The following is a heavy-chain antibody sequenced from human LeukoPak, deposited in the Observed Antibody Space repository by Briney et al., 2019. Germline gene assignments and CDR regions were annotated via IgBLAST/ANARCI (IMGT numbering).Heavy chain of an antibody. V-gene: IGHV1-2*02. Sequence: ASVKVSCKASGYRFADYYIHWVRQAPGQGLEWMGWFKPNSGVTGYAQKFQGRVTMTGDTSMRTAYMELTSLTSDDTALFYCARVPQGWDNWFDSWGQGTLVTVSS. CDR2: FKPNSGVT. CDR3: ARVPQGWDNWFDS. J-gene: IGHJ5*01. CDR1: GYRFADYY. D-gene: IGHD6-19*01.